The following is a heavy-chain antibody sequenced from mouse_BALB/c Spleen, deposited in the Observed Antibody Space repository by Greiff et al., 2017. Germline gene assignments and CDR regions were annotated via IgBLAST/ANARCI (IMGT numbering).Heavy chain of an antibody. Sequence: EVKVVESGGGLVKPGGSLKLSCAASGFAFSSYDMSWVRQTPEKRLEWVAYISSGGGSTYYPDTVKGRFTISRDNAKNTLYLQMSSLKSEDTAMYYCARHLYYYGSSYEGAMDYWGQGTSVTVSS. CDR1: GFAFSSYD. CDR2: ISSGGGST. V-gene: IGHV5-12-1*01. CDR3: ARHLYYYGSSYEGAMDY. D-gene: IGHD1-1*01. J-gene: IGHJ4*01.